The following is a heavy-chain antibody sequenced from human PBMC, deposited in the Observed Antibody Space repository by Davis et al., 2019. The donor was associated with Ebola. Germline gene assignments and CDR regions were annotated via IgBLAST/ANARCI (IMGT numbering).Heavy chain of an antibody. V-gene: IGHV3-33*01. J-gene: IGHJ4*02. Sequence: GESLKTSCAASGFTFRSYGMHWVRQAPGQGLERVAVIWYDGSNKYYADSVKGRFTVSRDNSKNTLYLQMNSLRAEDTAVYYCTGTAGQFDYWGQGTLVTVSS. CDR3: TGTAGQFDY. CDR1: GFTFRSYG. CDR2: IWYDGSNK. D-gene: IGHD1-1*01.